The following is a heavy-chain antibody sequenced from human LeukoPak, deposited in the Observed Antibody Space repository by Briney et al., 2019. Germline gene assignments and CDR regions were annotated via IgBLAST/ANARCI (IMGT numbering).Heavy chain of an antibody. CDR1: GYTFTGYY. V-gene: IGHV1-2*02. J-gene: IGHJ4*02. CDR3: AREGVGYYYDSSGYGKDY. CDR2: INPNSGGT. Sequence: ASVKVSCKASGYTFTGYYMHWVRQAPGQGLEWMGWINPNSGGTNYAQKFQGRVTMTRDTSISTAYMELSRLRSDDTAVYYCAREGVGYYYDSSGYGKDYWGQGTLVIVSS. D-gene: IGHD3-22*01.